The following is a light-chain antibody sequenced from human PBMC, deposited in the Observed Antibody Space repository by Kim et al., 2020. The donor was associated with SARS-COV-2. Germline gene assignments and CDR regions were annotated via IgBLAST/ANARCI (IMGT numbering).Light chain of an antibody. CDR2: GAS. CDR1: QGVSNNY. Sequence: SPGDSVALSCRASQGVSNNYLAWYRQRPGQPPRLLIYGASTRATGTPDRFTGSGSGTDFTLTISGLEPEDFALYYCQQYGAAPWTFGQGTKVDIK. J-gene: IGKJ1*01. V-gene: IGKV3-20*01. CDR3: QQYGAAPWT.